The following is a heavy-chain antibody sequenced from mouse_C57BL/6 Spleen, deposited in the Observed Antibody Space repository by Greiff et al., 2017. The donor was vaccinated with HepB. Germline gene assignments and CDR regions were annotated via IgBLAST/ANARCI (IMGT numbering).Heavy chain of an antibody. CDR1: GFTFSDYG. Sequence: DVKLVESGGGLVKPGGSLKLSCAASGFTFSDYGMHWVRQAPEKGLEWVAYISSGSSTISYADTVKGRITISRDNAKITLFLQMTSLSAEYTALYYCASNGYYCAMDYWGQGTSVTVSS. J-gene: IGHJ4*01. D-gene: IGHD2-2*01. V-gene: IGHV5-17*01. CDR2: ISSGSSTI. CDR3: ASNGYYCAMDY.